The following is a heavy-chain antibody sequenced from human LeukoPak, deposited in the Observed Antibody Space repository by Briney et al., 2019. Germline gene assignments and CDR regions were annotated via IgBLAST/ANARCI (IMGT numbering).Heavy chain of an antibody. CDR3: AKGGMVGSGAHWFDP. CDR1: GFTFSSYA. Sequence: PGGSLRFSCAASGFTFSSYAMSWVRQAPGKGLEWVSAISGSGGSTYYADSVKGRFTISRDNSKNTLYLQMNSLRAEDTAVYYCAKGGMVGSGAHWFDPWGQGTLVTVSS. J-gene: IGHJ5*02. V-gene: IGHV3-23*01. CDR2: ISGSGGST. D-gene: IGHD1-26*01.